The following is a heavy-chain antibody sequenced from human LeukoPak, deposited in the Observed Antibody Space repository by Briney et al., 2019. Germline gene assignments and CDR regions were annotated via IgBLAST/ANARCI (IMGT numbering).Heavy chain of an antibody. D-gene: IGHD3-22*01. CDR2: IIPIFGTA. V-gene: IGHV1-69*06. CDR3: ARDFLEERYYYDSSGLPPLGY. J-gene: IGHJ4*02. CDR1: GGTFSNYA. Sequence: GASVKVSCKASGGTFSNYAISWVRQAPGQGLEWMGGIIPIFGTANYAQKFRGRVTITADTSTSTAYMELRSLRSDDTAVYYCARDFLEERYYYDSSGLPPLGYWGQGTLVTVSS.